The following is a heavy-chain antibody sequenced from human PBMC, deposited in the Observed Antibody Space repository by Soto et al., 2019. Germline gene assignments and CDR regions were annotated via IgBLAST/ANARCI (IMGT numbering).Heavy chain of an antibody. CDR1: GYTFTRYG. Sequence: ASVKVTCKASGYTFTRYGITWVRQAPGQGLEWMGWISAYNGNTNSAQKLQGRVTMTTDTSTSTAYMDLRSLRSDDTAVYYCARGGSPGITYGMDVWGQGTTVTVSS. CDR3: ARGGSPGITYGMDV. CDR2: ISAYNGNT. J-gene: IGHJ6*02. D-gene: IGHD3-16*01. V-gene: IGHV1-18*01.